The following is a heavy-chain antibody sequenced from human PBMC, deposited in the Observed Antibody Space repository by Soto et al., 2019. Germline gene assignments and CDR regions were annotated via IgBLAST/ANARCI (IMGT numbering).Heavy chain of an antibody. V-gene: IGHV1-24*01. CDR2: FDPEDGET. Sequence: QVQLVQSGAEVKKPGASVKVSCKVSGYTLTELSMHWVRQAPGKGLEWMGGFDPEDGETIYAQKFQGRVTMTEDTSTGTADMELSSLRSEDTAVYYCATGPGCLYDSVPFDYWGQGTLVTVSS. CDR1: GYTLTELS. CDR3: ATGPGCLYDSVPFDY. J-gene: IGHJ4*02. D-gene: IGHD3-10*01.